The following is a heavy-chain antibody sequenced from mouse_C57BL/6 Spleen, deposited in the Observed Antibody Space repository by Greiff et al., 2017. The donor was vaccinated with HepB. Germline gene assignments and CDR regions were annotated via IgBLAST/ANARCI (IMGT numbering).Heavy chain of an antibody. CDR1: GFTFSSYA. J-gene: IGHJ4*01. D-gene: IGHD1-1*01. CDR3: ARDKGSSYYAMDY. CDR2: ISDGGSYT. V-gene: IGHV5-4*01. Sequence: EVHLVESGGGLVKPGGSLKLSCAASGFTFSSYAMSWVRQTPEKRLEWVATISDGGSYTYYPDNVKGRFTISRDNAKNNLYLQMSHLKSEDTAMYYCARDKGSSYYAMDYWGQGTSVTVSS.